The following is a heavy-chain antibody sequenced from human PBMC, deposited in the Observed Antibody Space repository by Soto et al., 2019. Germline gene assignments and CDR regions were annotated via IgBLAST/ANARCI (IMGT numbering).Heavy chain of an antibody. CDR3: ARARGWVVVITGYFDY. D-gene: IGHD3-22*01. Sequence: PGGSLRLSCAASGFTFSSYAMHWVRQAPGKGLEWVAVISYDGSNKYYADSVKGRFTISRDNSKNTLYLQMNSLRAEDTAVYYCARARGWVVVITGYFDYWGQGTLVTVSS. CDR2: ISYDGSNK. V-gene: IGHV3-30-3*01. J-gene: IGHJ4*02. CDR1: GFTFSSYA.